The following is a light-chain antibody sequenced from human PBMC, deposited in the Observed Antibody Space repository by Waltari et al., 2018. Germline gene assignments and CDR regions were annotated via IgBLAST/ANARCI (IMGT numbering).Light chain of an antibody. V-gene: IGLV2-14*01. J-gene: IGLJ3*02. CDR2: DVS. CDR1: SSDVGGYNY. Sequence: QSTLTQPASVSGSPGQSITISCTGTSSDVGGYNYVSWYQQHPGKAPKRMFYDVSNRTSGVSYRFSGSKSGNTASLPISALQSEDEADYFCSSYTTRSTWVFGGGTELTVL. CDR3: SSYTTRSTWV.